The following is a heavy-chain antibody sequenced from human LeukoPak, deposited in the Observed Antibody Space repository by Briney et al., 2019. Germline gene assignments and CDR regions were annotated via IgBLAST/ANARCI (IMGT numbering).Heavy chain of an antibody. J-gene: IGHJ4*02. CDR2: IYPGDSDT. V-gene: IGHV5-51*01. CDR3: ARPTSGYCSSTSCYGYYFDY. D-gene: IGHD2-2*01. Sequence: PGGSLEISCQGSGYSFTSYWIGWVRQLPGKGLEWMGIIYPGDSDTRYSPSFQGQVTISADKSISTAYLQWSSLKASDTAMYYCARPTSGYCSSTSCYGYYFDYWGQGTLVTVSS. CDR1: GYSFTSYW.